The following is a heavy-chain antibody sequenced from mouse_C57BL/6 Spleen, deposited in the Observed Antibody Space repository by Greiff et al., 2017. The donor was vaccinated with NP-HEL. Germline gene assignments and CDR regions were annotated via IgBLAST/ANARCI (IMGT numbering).Heavy chain of an antibody. V-gene: IGHV1-69*01. CDR2: IDPSDSYT. Sequence: QVQLQQPGAELVMPGASVKLSCKASGYTFTSYWMHWVKQRPGQGLEWIGEIDPSDSYTNYNQKFKGKSTLTVDKSSSTAYMQLSSLTSEDSAVCYSARDIRGYFDYWGQGTTLTVSS. J-gene: IGHJ2*01. CDR3: ARDIRGYFDY. CDR1: GYTFTSYW.